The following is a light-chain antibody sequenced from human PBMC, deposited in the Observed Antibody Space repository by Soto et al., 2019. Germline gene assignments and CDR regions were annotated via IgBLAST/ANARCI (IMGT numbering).Light chain of an antibody. CDR3: QVWDSNSEHVV. J-gene: IGLJ2*01. V-gene: IGLV3-21*02. Sequence: SYELTQPPSVSLAPGQTASITCGGDNIGSKSVHWYQQKPGQAPVLVLYDDNDRPSGIPEAFSGSNSGNTATLTITRVAPGDEADYFCQVWDSNSEHVVFGGGTKVTVL. CDR2: DDN. CDR1: NIGSKS.